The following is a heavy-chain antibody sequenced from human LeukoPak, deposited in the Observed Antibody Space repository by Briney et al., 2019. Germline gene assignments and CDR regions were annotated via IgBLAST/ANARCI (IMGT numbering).Heavy chain of an antibody. CDR3: AREQRDRARWFDP. Sequence: ASVKVSCKASGYTVTSYYMHWVRQAPGQGLEWMGIINPSGGSTSYAQKFQGRVTMTRDTSTSTVYMELSSLRSEDTAVYYCAREQRDRARWFDPWGQGTLVTASS. D-gene: IGHD6-25*01. CDR1: GYTVTSYY. V-gene: IGHV1-46*03. CDR2: INPSGGST. J-gene: IGHJ5*02.